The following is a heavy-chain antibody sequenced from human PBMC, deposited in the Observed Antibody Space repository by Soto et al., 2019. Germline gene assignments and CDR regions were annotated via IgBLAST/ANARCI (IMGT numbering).Heavy chain of an antibody. D-gene: IGHD3-22*01. J-gene: IGHJ3*02. CDR2: IIDGGSSK. CDR1: VFTFSSYA. V-gene: IGHV3-23*01. CDR3: AREGPVSGYCYDAGDI. Sequence: GGSMRLSCSASVFTFSSYAMSWVRQAPGKGLEWGAGIIDGGSSKYYADSVKGRVTISRDNSKKTLYLQKNSLRAEDTAVYGGAREGPVSGYCYDAGDIGGQGPRVT.